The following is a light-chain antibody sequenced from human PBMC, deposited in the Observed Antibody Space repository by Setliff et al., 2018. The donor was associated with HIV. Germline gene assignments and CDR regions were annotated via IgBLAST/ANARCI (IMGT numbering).Light chain of an antibody. Sequence: QSALTQPASVSGSPGQSITISCTGTSRDVGGYNYVSWYQQHPGKAPKLMIYDVSNRPSGVSNRFSGSKSGNTASLTISGLQAEDETDYYCSSYTSTLYVFGSGTKV. CDR2: DVS. CDR3: SSYTSTLYV. V-gene: IGLV2-14*01. J-gene: IGLJ1*01. CDR1: SRDVGGYNY.